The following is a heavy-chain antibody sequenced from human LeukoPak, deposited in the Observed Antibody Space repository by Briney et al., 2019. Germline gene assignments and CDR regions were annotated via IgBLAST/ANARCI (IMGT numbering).Heavy chain of an antibody. V-gene: IGHV1-69*13. CDR2: IIPIFGTA. CDR3: ARGGATVTAHFDY. CDR1: GGTFSSYA. J-gene: IGHJ4*02. Sequence: SVKLSCKASGGTFSSYAISWVRQAPGQGHEWMGGIIPIFGTANYAQKFQGRVTITADESTSTAYMELSSLRSEDTAVYYCARGGATVTAHFDYWGQGTLVTVSS. D-gene: IGHD4-17*01.